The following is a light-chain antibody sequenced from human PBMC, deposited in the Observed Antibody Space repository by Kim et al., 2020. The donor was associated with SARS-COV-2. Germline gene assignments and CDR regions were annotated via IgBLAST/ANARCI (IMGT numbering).Light chain of an antibody. CDR2: LVS. CDR1: QRLLHSNGYNY. J-gene: IGKJ4*01. Sequence: PASISCRSSQRLLHSNGYNYLDWYVQKPGQSPQLLIYLVSKRASGVPDRFSGSGSGTDFTLRISRVEAEDVGVYYCMQALQTPLTFGGGTKVDIK. V-gene: IGKV2-28*01. CDR3: MQALQTPLT.